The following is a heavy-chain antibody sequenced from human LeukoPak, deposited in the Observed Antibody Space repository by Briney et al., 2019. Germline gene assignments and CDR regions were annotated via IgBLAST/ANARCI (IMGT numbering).Heavy chain of an antibody. CDR3: ARGTKVATSRRYGYFDY. Sequence: QSGGSLRLSCAASGFTFSSYGMHWVRQAPGKGLEWVAVIWYDRSNKYYADSVKGRFTISRDNSKNTLYLQMNSLRAEDTAVYYCARGTKVATSRRYGYFDYWGQGTLVTVSS. J-gene: IGHJ4*02. D-gene: IGHD5-12*01. CDR1: GFTFSSYG. CDR2: IWYDRSNK. V-gene: IGHV3-33*01.